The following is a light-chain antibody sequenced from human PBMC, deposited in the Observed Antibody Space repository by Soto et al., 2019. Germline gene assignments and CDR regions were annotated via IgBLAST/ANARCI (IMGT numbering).Light chain of an antibody. CDR2: KVS. J-gene: IGLJ3*02. CDR1: NSDLGSYDF. V-gene: IGLV2-14*01. Sequence: QSALTQPASVSGSPGQSITISCTGTNSDLGSYDFVSWYQHHPDTAPKLILYKVSDRPSGVSSRFSGSKSGHTASLTISGLQAEDEGFYYCSSYTTSSTRVFGGGTKLTVL. CDR3: SSYTTSSTRV.